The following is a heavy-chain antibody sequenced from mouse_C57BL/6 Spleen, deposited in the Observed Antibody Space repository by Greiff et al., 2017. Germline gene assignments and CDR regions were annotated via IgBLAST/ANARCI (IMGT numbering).Heavy chain of an antibody. V-gene: IGHV7-3*01. CDR1: GFTFTDYY. D-gene: IGHD2-4*01. CDR3: ERYGGYYDYDGAWFAY. CDR2: IRNKANGYTT. J-gene: IGHJ3*01. Sequence: EVMLVESGGGLVQPGGSLSLSCAASGFTFTDYYMSWVRQPPGKALEWLGFIRNKANGYTTEYSASVKGRFTISRDNSQSILYLQMKALRAEDSATYSGERYGGYYDYDGAWFAYWGQGTLVTVSA.